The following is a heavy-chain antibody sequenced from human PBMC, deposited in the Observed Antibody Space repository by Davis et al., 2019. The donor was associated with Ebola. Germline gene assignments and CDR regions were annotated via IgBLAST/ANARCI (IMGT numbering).Heavy chain of an antibody. V-gene: IGHV3-66*04. CDR3: ARPIAVAGSWFDP. CDR2: IYSGGST. CDR1: GFTFSSYS. J-gene: IGHJ5*02. Sequence: GESLKISCAASGFTFSSYSMSWVRQAPGKGLEWVSVIYSGGSTYYADSVKGRFTISRDNSKNTLYLQMNSLRAEDTAVYYCARPIAVAGSWFDPWGQGTLVTVSS. D-gene: IGHD6-19*01.